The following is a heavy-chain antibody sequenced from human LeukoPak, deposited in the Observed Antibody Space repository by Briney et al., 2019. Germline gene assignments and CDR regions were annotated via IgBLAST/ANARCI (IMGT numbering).Heavy chain of an antibody. J-gene: IGHJ4*02. CDR2: IIPIFGTA. CDR3: AVGVRGVYDY. V-gene: IGHV1-69*05. D-gene: IGHD3-10*02. Sequence: SVKVSCEASGGTFSSYAISWVRQAPGQGLEWMGGIIPIFGTANYAQKFQGRVTITTDESTSTAYMELSSLRSEDTAVYYCAVGVRGVYDYWGQGTLVTVSS. CDR1: GGTFSSYA.